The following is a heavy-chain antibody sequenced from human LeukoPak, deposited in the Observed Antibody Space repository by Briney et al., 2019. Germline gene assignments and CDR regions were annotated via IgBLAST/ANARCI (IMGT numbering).Heavy chain of an antibody. Sequence: ASVKVSCKASGYTFTGYYMHWVRQAPGQGLEWMGWINPNSGGTNYAQKFQGRVTMTRDTSISTAYMELSRLRSDDTAVYYCAKDKLKGIAGDWFDPWGQGTLVTVSS. D-gene: IGHD6-13*01. CDR3: AKDKLKGIAGDWFDP. V-gene: IGHV1-2*02. CDR2: INPNSGGT. J-gene: IGHJ5*02. CDR1: GYTFTGYY.